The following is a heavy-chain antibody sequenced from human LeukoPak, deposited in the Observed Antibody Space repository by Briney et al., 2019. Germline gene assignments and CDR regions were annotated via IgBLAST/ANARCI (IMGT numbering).Heavy chain of an antibody. J-gene: IGHJ6*03. CDR2: IIPIFGTA. V-gene: IGHV1-69*06. CDR3: ARELYSSSWYDYYYMDV. D-gene: IGHD6-13*01. Sequence: SVKVSCKASGGTFSSYAISWVRQAPGQGLEWMGGIIPIFGTANYAQKFQGRVTITADKSTSTAYMELSSLRSEDTAVYYCARELYSSSWYDYYYMDVWGKGTTVTVSS. CDR1: GGTFSSYA.